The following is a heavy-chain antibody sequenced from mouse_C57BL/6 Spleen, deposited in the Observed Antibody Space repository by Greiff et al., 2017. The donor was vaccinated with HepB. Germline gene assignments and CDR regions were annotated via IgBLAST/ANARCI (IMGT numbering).Heavy chain of an antibody. CDR3: AREGIYYGNHYYAMDY. V-gene: IGHV1-81*01. D-gene: IGHD2-1*01. CDR1: GYTFTSYG. Sequence: QVQLQQSGAELARPGASVKLSCKASGYTFTSYGISWVKQRTGQGLEWIGEIYPRSGNTYYNEKFKGKATLTADKSSSTAYMELRSLTSEDSAVYFCAREGIYYGNHYYAMDYWGQGTSVTVSS. CDR2: IYPRSGNT. J-gene: IGHJ4*01.